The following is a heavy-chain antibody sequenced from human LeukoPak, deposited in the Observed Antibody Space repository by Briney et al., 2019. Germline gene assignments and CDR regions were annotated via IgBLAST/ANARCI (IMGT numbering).Heavy chain of an antibody. Sequence: GGSLRLSCAASEFTFSSYEMNWVRQAPGKGLEWVSYISSSGSTIYYADSVKGRFTISRDNAKNSLYLQMNSLRAEDTAVYYCARGYSSSWYGGAKWFDPWGQGTLVTVSS. D-gene: IGHD6-13*01. CDR2: ISSSGSTI. J-gene: IGHJ5*02. CDR3: ARGYSSSWYGGAKWFDP. CDR1: EFTFSSYE. V-gene: IGHV3-48*03.